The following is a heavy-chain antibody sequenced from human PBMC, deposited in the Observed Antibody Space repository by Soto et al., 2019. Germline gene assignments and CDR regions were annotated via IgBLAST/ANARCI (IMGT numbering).Heavy chain of an antibody. CDR2: IIPIFGTA. CDR3: ARASAEQWLFDGFDI. J-gene: IGHJ3*02. V-gene: IGHV1-69*13. CDR1: GGTFSSYA. D-gene: IGHD5-18*01. Sequence: ASVKVSCKASGGTFSSYAISWVRQAPGQGLEWMGGIIPIFGTANYAQKFQGRITITADESTSTAYMELSSLRSEDTAVYYCARASAEQWLFDGFDIWGQATMVTVSS.